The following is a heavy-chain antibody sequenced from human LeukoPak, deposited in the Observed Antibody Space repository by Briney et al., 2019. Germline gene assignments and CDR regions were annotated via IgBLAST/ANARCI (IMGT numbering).Heavy chain of an antibody. CDR2: ISSSSSTI. CDR1: GFTLSSYN. V-gene: IGHV3-48*01. CDR3: ARGLTLNVPPH. J-gene: IGHJ4*02. Sequence: GGSLRLSCVASGFTLSSYNMNWVRQAPGKGLEWVSYISSSSSTIYYADSVKGRLTISRDNAKNSLYLQMNSLRAEDTAVYYCARGLTLNVPPHWGQGTLVTVSS. D-gene: IGHD2-8*01.